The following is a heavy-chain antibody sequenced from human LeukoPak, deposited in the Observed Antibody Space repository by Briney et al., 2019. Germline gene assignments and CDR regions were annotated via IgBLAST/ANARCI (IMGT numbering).Heavy chain of an antibody. CDR3: ARNQVRGGTD. Sequence: AGALRLSCAASGFTFSSYSVSWVRQAPGKGLEWVSSISSSSSYRYYAYPVRGRFTLSRNNANNSLYLQMNSVRAEDTAVYYCARNQVRGGTDWGQGTLVTVSS. CDR2: ISSSSSYR. J-gene: IGHJ4*02. CDR1: GFTFSSYS. D-gene: IGHD3-10*01. V-gene: IGHV3-21*01.